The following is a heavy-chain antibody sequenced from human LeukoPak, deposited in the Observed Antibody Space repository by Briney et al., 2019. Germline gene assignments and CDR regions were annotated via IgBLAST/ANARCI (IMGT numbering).Heavy chain of an antibody. CDR3: ARGYYYATSGYSPFYYYGMDV. J-gene: IGHJ6*02. CDR1: GFTVSSNY. Sequence: GGSLRLSCAASGFTVSSNYMSWVRKAPGKGLEWVSVIYNGGSTYYADSVKGRFTISRDNSKNTLYLQMNSLRAEDTAVYYCARGYYYATSGYSPFYYYGMDVWGQGTTVTVSS. V-gene: IGHV3-53*01. D-gene: IGHD3-22*01. CDR2: IYNGGST.